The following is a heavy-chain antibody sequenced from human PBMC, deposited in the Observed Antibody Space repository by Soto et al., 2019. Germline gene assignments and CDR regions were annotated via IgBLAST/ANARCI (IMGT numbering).Heavy chain of an antibody. J-gene: IGHJ4*02. CDR3: ARDRDGYNYFDY. CDR1: GGSISSSNW. D-gene: IGHD5-12*01. V-gene: IGHV4-4*02. CDR2: IYYSGSS. Sequence: SETLSLTCAVSGGSISSSNWWSWVRQPPGKGLEWIGEIYYSGSSNYNPSLKSRVTISVDTSTSTVYMELSSLRSEDTAVYYCARDRDGYNYFDYWGQGTLVTVSS.